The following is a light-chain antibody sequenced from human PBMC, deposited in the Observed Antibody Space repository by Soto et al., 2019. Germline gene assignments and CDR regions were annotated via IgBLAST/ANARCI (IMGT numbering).Light chain of an antibody. CDR3: PSFFYRRGHFV. Sequence: QSALTQPASVSGSPGQSITISCTGSSSDFTTYHYVSWYRQHPGKAPKLMIYGVSHRPPGVSNRFSGSKSGNTASLTITGLQVGGGADYYRPSFFYRRGHFVFGTGTK. CDR2: GVS. CDR1: SSDFTTYHY. V-gene: IGLV2-14*01. J-gene: IGLJ1*01.